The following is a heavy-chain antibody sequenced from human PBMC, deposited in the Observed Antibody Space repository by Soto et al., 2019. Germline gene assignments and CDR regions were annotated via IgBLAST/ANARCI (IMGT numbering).Heavy chain of an antibody. CDR2: INTNGVNT. Sequence: EVQLVESGGGLVQPGGSLRRSCAASGFTFSGYSMFWVRQAPGKGLEYVSAINTNGVNTFYAKSVKGSFTISRDNSKNKMYLQMGSLRAEAMAVYYCARGRVEDSSGWATYFDYWGQGTLVTVSS. CDR3: ARGRVEDSSGWATYFDY. D-gene: IGHD6-19*01. V-gene: IGHV3-64*01. CDR1: GFTFSGYS. J-gene: IGHJ4*02.